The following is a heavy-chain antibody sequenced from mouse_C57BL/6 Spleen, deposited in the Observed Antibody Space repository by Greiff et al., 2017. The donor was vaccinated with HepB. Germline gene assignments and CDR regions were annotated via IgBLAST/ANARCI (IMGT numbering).Heavy chain of an antibody. CDR3: AGRLLRSTFFDY. J-gene: IGHJ2*01. CDR1: GYAFSSSW. V-gene: IGHV1-82*01. D-gene: IGHD1-1*01. Sequence: VQLQQSGPELVKPGASVKISCKASGYAFSSSWMNWVKQRPGKGLEWIGRIYPGDGDTNYNGKFKGKATLTADKSSSTAYMQLSSLTSEDSAVYFCAGRLLRSTFFDYWGQSTTLTVSS. CDR2: IYPGDGDT.